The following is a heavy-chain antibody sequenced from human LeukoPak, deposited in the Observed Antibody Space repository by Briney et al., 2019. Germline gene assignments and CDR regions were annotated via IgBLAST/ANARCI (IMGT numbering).Heavy chain of an antibody. CDR3: ARVWGGSSSRTRFDY. D-gene: IGHD6-13*01. Sequence: SVKVSCKASGGTFSSYAISWVRQAPGQGLEWMGGIIPIFGTANYAQKFQGRVTITTDESTSTAYMELSSLRSEDTAVYYCARVWGGSSSRTRFDYWGQGTLVTVSS. CDR1: GGTFSSYA. J-gene: IGHJ4*02. V-gene: IGHV1-69*05. CDR2: IIPIFGTA.